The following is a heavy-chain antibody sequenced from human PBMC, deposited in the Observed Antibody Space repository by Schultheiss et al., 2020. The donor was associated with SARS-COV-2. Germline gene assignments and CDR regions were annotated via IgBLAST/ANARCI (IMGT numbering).Heavy chain of an antibody. CDR3: ARDGSITIFGVVGYGMDV. J-gene: IGHJ6*02. CDR1: GGSISSGDYY. CDR2: IYYSGST. V-gene: IGHV4-30-4*01. D-gene: IGHD3-3*01. Sequence: SETLSLTCTVSGGSISSGDYYWSWIRQPPGKGLEWIGYIYYSGSTYYNPSLKSRVTISVDTSKNQFSLKLSSVTAADTAVYYCARDGSITIFGVVGYGMDVWGQGTTVTVSS.